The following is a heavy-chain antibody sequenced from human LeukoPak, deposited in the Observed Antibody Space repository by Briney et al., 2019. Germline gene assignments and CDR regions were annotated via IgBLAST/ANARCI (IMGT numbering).Heavy chain of an antibody. CDR2: ISSSSSYI. CDR3: ARDPVRSSSWPNWFDP. V-gene: IGHV3-21*01. Sequence: GGSLRLSCAASGFTFSSYSMNWVRQVPGKGLEWVSSISSSSSYIYYADSVKGRFTISRDNAKNSLYLQMNSLRAEDTAVYYCARDPVRSSSWPNWFDPWGQGTLVTVSS. J-gene: IGHJ5*02. D-gene: IGHD6-13*01. CDR1: GFTFSSYS.